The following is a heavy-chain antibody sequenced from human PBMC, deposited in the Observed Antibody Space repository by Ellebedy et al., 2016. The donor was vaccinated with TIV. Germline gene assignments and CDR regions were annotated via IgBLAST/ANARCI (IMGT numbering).Heavy chain of an antibody. V-gene: IGHV3-30*09. D-gene: IGHD3-10*01. CDR1: GFTSTSYE. Sequence: GESLKISCVASGFTSTSYEMHWVRQAPGKGLEWVAVVSGHATIQLYEDAVKGRFAISKDTSKDTVYLQMNSLRVEDTALYYCARDAAPGAPDFFDHWGRGTLVTVSS. CDR3: ARDAAPGAPDFFDH. J-gene: IGHJ4*02. CDR2: VSGHATIQ.